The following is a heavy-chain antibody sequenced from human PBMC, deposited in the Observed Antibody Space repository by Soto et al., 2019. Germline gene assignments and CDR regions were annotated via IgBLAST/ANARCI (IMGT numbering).Heavy chain of an antibody. CDR1: GFTFSSYG. J-gene: IGHJ3*02. D-gene: IGHD5-12*01. Sequence: PGGSLRLSCAASGFTFSSYGMHWVRQAPGKGLAWVAVISYDGSNKYYADSVKGRFTISRDNSKNTLYLQMNSLRAEDTAVYYCAKDYNSGYDSVASSGAFDIWGQGTMVTVSS. CDR2: ISYDGSNK. V-gene: IGHV3-30*18. CDR3: AKDYNSGYDSVASSGAFDI.